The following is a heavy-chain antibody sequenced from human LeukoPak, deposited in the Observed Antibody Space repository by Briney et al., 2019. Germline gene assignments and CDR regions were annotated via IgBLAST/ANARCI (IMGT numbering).Heavy chain of an antibody. CDR2: IWYDGSNK. D-gene: IGHD2/OR15-2a*01. Sequence: GSLRLSCAASGFTFSNYGMHWVRQAPGKGLEWVALIWYDGSNKYYTDSVKGRLTISRDNSKDTLFLQMNSLRAEDTAVYYCAREGPRGNSQFGYWGQGTLVTVSS. J-gene: IGHJ4*02. V-gene: IGHV3-33*01. CDR1: GFTFSNYG. CDR3: AREGPRGNSQFGY.